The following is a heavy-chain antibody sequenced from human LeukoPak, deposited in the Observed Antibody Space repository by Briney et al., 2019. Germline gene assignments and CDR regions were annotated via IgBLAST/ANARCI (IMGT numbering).Heavy chain of an antibody. D-gene: IGHD6-6*01. Sequence: GGSLRLSCAASGFTFDDYAMHWVRQAPGKGLVWVSRINSDGSSTSYADSVKGRFTISRDNAKNTLYLQMNSLRAEDTAVYYCATTHEYSSSIDDWGQGTLVTVSS. CDR3: ATTHEYSSSIDD. J-gene: IGHJ4*01. V-gene: IGHV3-74*01. CDR2: INSDGSST. CDR1: GFTFDDYA.